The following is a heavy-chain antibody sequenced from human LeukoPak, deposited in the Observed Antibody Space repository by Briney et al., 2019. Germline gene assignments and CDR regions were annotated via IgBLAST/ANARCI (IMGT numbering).Heavy chain of an antibody. CDR2: IYYSGST. Sequence: SETLSLTCTVSGGSISSYYWSRIRQPPGKGLEWIGYIYYSGSTNCNPSLKSRVTISVDTSKNQFSLKLSSVTAADTAVYYCAREYSSGWHDAFDIWGQGTMVTVSS. CDR3: AREYSSGWHDAFDI. J-gene: IGHJ3*02. V-gene: IGHV4-59*01. D-gene: IGHD6-19*01. CDR1: GGSISSYY.